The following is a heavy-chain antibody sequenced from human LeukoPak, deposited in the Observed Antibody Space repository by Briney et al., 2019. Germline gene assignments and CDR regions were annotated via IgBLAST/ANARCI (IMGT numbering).Heavy chain of an antibody. D-gene: IGHD6-19*01. Sequence: GGSLRLSCAASGFTFSSYEMNWVRQAPGKGLEWVSYISSSGSTIYYADSVKGRFTISRDNAKNSLYLQMNSVRAEDTAVYYCARNQIPGYSSGWYRNWFDPWGQGTLVTVSS. V-gene: IGHV3-48*03. CDR3: ARNQIPGYSSGWYRNWFDP. CDR2: ISSSGSTI. CDR1: GFTFSSYE. J-gene: IGHJ5*02.